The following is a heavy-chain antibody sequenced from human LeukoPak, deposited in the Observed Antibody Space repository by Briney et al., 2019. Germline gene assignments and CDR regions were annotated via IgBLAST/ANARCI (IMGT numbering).Heavy chain of an antibody. CDR3: ARVMLSGSHYYLDY. Sequence: GGSLRLSCAASGFTFSSYNMNWVRQAPGKGLEWVSYISSSSNTIYYAGSVKGRFTISRDNAKNSLYLQMNSLRAEDTAVYYCARVMLSGSHYYLDYWGQGTLVTVSS. D-gene: IGHD1-26*01. J-gene: IGHJ4*02. CDR1: GFTFSSYN. V-gene: IGHV3-48*01. CDR2: ISSSSNTI.